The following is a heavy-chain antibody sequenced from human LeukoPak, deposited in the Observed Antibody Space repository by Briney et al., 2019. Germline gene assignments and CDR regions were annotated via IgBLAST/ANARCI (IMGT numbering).Heavy chain of an antibody. CDR3: ARDEDGDYPLDY. Sequence: GASVKVSCKASGGTFSSYAISWVRQAPGQGLEWMGRIIPILGIANYAQKFQGRVTITADKSTSTAYMELSSLRSEDTAVYYCARDEDGDYPLDYWGQGTLVTVSS. D-gene: IGHD4-17*01. J-gene: IGHJ4*02. CDR1: GGTFSSYA. CDR2: IIPILGIA. V-gene: IGHV1-69*04.